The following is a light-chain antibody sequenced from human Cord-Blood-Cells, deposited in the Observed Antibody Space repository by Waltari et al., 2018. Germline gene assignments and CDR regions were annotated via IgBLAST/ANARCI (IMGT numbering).Light chain of an antibody. J-gene: IGLJ3*02. V-gene: IGLV3-21*03. CDR1: NIGSKS. CDR2: GDS. CDR3: QVWDSSSDHWV. Sequence: SYVLTQPPSVSVAPGKTARITCGGNNIGSKSVHWYQQTPGQAPVLVVYGDSDRPSGIPERFAGSNSGNTATLTISRVEAGDEADYYCQVWDSSSDHWVFGGGTKLTVL.